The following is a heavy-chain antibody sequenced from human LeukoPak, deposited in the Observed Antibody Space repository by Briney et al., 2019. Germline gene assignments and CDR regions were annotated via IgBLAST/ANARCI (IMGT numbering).Heavy chain of an antibody. CDR2: IYYSGST. D-gene: IGHD4-17*01. CDR3: ASHPLDYGDGGAFDI. V-gene: IGHV4-31*03. J-gene: IGHJ3*02. Sequence: PSETLSLTCTVSGGSISSGGYYWSRIRQHPGKGLEWIGYIYYSGSTYYNPSLKSRVTISVDTSKNHFSLKLSSVTAADTAVYYCASHPLDYGDGGAFDIWGQGTMVTVSS. CDR1: GGSISSGGYY.